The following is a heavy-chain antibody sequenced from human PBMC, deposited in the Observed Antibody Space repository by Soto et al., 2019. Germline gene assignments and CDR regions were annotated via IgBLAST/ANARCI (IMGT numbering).Heavy chain of an antibody. V-gene: IGHV1-69*06. Sequence: ASVNVSCKASGGTFSSYAISWVRQAPGQGLEWMGGIIPIFGTANYAQKFQGRVTITPDTSKNQFSLHLNSVTPEDTAVYYCAREFPYYESSDSYFDYWGQGALVTVSS. CDR3: AREFPYYESSDSYFDY. CDR1: GGTFSSYA. CDR2: IIPIFGTA. D-gene: IGHD3-16*01. J-gene: IGHJ4*02.